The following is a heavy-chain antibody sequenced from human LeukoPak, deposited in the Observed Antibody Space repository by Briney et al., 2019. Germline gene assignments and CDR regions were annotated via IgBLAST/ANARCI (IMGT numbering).Heavy chain of an antibody. CDR2: ISSSSSYT. J-gene: IGHJ4*02. D-gene: IGHD5-12*01. CDR3: ARVADGYSGYDSIDY. Sequence: PGGSLRLSCAASGFTFSDYYMSWIRQAPGKGLEWVSYISSSSSYTNYADSVKGRFTISRDNAKNSLYLQMSSLRAEDTAVYYCARVADGYSGYDSIDYWGQGTLVTVSS. CDR1: GFTFSDYY. V-gene: IGHV3-11*06.